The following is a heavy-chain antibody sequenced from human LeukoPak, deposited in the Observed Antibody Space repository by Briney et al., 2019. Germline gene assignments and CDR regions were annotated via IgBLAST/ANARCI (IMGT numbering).Heavy chain of an antibody. CDR1: GFTFSGST. J-gene: IGHJ4*02. CDR2: IRSKANSYAT. CDR3: TRSITGITAHSDY. V-gene: IGHV3-73*01. Sequence: GGSLRLSCAASGFTFSGSTMHWVRQASGKGLEWVGRIRSKANSYATAYAASVEGRFTISRDDSKNTAYLQMNSLKTEDTAMYYCTRSITGITAHSDYWGQGTLVTVSS. D-gene: IGHD1-7*01.